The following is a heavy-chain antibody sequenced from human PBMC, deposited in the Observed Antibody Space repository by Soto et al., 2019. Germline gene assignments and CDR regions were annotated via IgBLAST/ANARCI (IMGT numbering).Heavy chain of an antibody. J-gene: IGHJ4*02. CDR3: AKANGYSTSHYFDN. D-gene: IGHD6-6*01. CDR1: GFTFSIYA. CDR2: ISGGGGTT. V-gene: IGHV3-23*01. Sequence: EVQLLESGGGLVQPGGSLRLSCAASGFTFSIYAMTWVRQTPGKGLEWVSHISGGGGTTNYADSVKGRFTISRDNSKNTLYLPLNSLRADDTAVFYCAKANGYSTSHYFDNWGQGILVTVSS.